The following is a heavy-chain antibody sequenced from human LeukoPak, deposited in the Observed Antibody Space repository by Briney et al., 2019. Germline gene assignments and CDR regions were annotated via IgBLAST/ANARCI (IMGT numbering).Heavy chain of an antibody. J-gene: IGHJ4*02. V-gene: IGHV3-30*02. D-gene: IGHD4-11*01. CDR2: LRYDGRNK. CDR3: AKAPPPTTVTPFDY. Sequence: GGSLRLSCAASGFTFSTYGMHWVRQAPDTGLEWVAFLRYDGRNKYYADSVKGRFTISRDNSKNTLYLQMNSLRAEDTAVYYCAKAPPPTTVTPFDYWGQGTLVTVSS. CDR1: GFTFSTYG.